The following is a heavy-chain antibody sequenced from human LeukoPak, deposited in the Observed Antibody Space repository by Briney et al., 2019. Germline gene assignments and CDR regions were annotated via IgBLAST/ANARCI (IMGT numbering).Heavy chain of an antibody. CDR1: GYTFTGYY. V-gene: IGHV1-2*02. CDR2: INPNSGGT. Sequence: ASVKVSCKASGYTFTGYYMHWVRQAPGQGIEWMGWINPNSGGTNYAQKFQGRVTMTRDTSISTAYMELSRLRSDDTAVYYCARDRLDYGDYFYDYWGQGTLVTVSS. J-gene: IGHJ4*02. CDR3: ARDRLDYGDYFYDY. D-gene: IGHD4-17*01.